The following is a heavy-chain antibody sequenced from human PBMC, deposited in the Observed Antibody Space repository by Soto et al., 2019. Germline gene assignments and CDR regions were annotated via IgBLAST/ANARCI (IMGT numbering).Heavy chain of an antibody. Sequence: SETLSLTCTVSGGSVTSDEDYWTWIRQSPWKGLEWIGYISNSGSTGYNPSLKTRLSMSVDRSKNQFTLRLTSVTAADTAVYFCATESGSTYGYFDHWGQGXQVTVYS. CDR3: ATESGSTYGYFDH. CDR1: GGSVTSDEDY. J-gene: IGHJ4*02. V-gene: IGHV4-30-4*01. D-gene: IGHD5-18*01. CDR2: ISNSGST.